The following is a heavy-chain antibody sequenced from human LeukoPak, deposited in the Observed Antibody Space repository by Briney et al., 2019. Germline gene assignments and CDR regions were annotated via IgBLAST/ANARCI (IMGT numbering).Heavy chain of an antibody. Sequence: ASVKVSCKASGYTFTSYDINWVRQATGQGLEWMGWMNPNSGNTGYAQKFQGRVTMTTDTSTSTAYMELRSLRSDDTGVYYCARDVPGSIGTTARFDPWGQGTLVTVSS. CDR2: MNPNSGNT. V-gene: IGHV1-8*01. CDR1: GYTFTSYD. J-gene: IGHJ5*02. D-gene: IGHD1-1*01. CDR3: ARDVPGSIGTTARFDP.